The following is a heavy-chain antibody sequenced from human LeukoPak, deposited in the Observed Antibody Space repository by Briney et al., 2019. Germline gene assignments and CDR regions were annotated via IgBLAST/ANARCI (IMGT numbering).Heavy chain of an antibody. V-gene: IGHV4-31*03. Sequence: PSETLSLTCTVSGGSISSGGYSWSWIRQHPGKGLKWIGYIYYSGSTYYNPSLKSRVTISVDTSKNQFSLKLSSVTAADTAVYYCARVVTHCSSTSCPSYYFDYWGQGTLVTVSS. CDR3: ARVVTHCSSTSCPSYYFDY. J-gene: IGHJ4*02. CDR1: GGSISSGGYS. CDR2: IYYSGST. D-gene: IGHD2-2*01.